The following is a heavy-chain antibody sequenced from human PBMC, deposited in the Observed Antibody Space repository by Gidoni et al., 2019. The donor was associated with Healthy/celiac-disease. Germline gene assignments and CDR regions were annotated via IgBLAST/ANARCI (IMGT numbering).Heavy chain of an antibody. V-gene: IGHV3-23*01. D-gene: IGHD6-13*01. J-gene: IGHJ5*02. CDR1: GFTFSSYA. CDR2: ISGSGGST. CDR3: AKGYSSSWYWLGFDP. Sequence: EVQLLESGGGLVQPGGSLRLSCAPSGFTFSSYAMSWVRQAPGKGLEWVAAISGSGGSTYYADSVKGRFTISRDNSKNTLYLQMNSLRAEDTAVYYCAKGYSSSWYWLGFDPWGQGTLVTVSS.